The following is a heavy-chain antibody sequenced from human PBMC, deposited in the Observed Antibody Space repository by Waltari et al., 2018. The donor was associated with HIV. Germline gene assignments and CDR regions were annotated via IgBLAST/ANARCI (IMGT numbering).Heavy chain of an antibody. J-gene: IGHJ4*02. CDR1: GFTFSSFW. CDR2: INSDGSDT. CDR3: VRGAPFDY. V-gene: IGHV3-74*01. Sequence: EQLVESGGGLVQPGGSLRLSCAASGFTFSSFWMHWVCQVPGKGLVGGARINSDGSDTSTADSVKGRFTIFRDNARNTLYLQMHSLRAEDTALYYCVRGAPFDYWGQGALVAVSS.